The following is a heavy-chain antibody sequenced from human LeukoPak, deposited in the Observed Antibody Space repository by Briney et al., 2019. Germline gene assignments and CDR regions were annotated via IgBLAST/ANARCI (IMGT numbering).Heavy chain of an antibody. J-gene: IGHJ4*02. CDR2: ISYSGST. V-gene: IGHV4-39*07. CDR1: GFTFSSYC. Sequence: GSLRLSCAASGFTFSSYCMSWVRQPPGKGLEWIGSISYSGSTYYNPSLKSRVTISIDTSKSQFSLKVPSVTAADTAVYYCTSTRKGHIARTLFWGQGTLVTVSS. D-gene: IGHD6-13*01. CDR3: TSTRKGHIARTLF.